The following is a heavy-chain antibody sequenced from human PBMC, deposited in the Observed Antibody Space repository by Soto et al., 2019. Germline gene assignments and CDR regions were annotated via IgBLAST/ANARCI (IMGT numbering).Heavy chain of an antibody. V-gene: IGHV4-39*01. D-gene: IGHD6-13*01. CDR3: ASQAALYYYYYYMDV. J-gene: IGHJ6*03. Sequence: ASETLSLTCTVSGGSISSSSYYWGWIRQPPGKGLEWIGSIYYSGSTYYNPSLKSRVTISVDTSKNQFSLKLSSVTAADTAVYYCASQAALYYYYYYMDVWGKGTTVTVSS. CDR1: GGSISSSSYY. CDR2: IYYSGST.